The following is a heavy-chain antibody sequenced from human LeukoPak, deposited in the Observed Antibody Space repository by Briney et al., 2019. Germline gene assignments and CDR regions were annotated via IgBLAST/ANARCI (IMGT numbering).Heavy chain of an antibody. CDR3: AKKWSFDY. D-gene: IGHD3-3*01. CDR2: ISGSGGST. J-gene: IGHJ4*02. V-gene: IGHV3-23*01. Sequence: GGSLRLSCAASGFTFSSYAMSWVRQAPGKGMEWVSAISGSGGSTYYADPGKGRLTISRDNSKNTLYLQMNSLRAEDTAVYYCAKKWSFDYWGQGTLVTVSS. CDR1: GFTFSSYA.